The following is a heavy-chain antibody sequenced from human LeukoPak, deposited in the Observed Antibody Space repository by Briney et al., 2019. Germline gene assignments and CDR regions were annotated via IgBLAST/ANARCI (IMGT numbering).Heavy chain of an antibody. J-gene: IGHJ5*02. CDR2: INPSGGST. CDR3: ARGDFVVVPAAIPGNWFDP. D-gene: IGHD2-2*02. Sequence: GASVKVSCKASGYTFTSYYMHWVRQAPGQGLEWMGTINPSGGSTSYAQKFQGRVTMTRDTSTSTVYMELSSLRSEDTAVYYCARGDFVVVPAAIPGNWFDPWGQGTLVTVSS. V-gene: IGHV1-46*01. CDR1: GYTFTSYY.